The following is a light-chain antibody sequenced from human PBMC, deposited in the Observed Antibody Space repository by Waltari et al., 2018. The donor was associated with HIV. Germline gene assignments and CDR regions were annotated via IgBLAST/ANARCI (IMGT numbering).Light chain of an antibody. CDR3: QQLHTYPFT. CDR2: SAS. CDR1: QAITSY. J-gene: IGKJ2*01. V-gene: IGKV1-9*01. Sequence: DIQLTQSPSFMSASVGDRVTITCRASQAITSYLAWYQQKLGKAPKLLINSASTLERGVPSRFSGGGSETEFSLTISSLQPEDSATYSCQQLHTYPFTFGQGTKLEIK.